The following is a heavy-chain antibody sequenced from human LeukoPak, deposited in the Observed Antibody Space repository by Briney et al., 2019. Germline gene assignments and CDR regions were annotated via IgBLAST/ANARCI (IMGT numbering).Heavy chain of an antibody. J-gene: IGHJ6*02. Sequence: GGSLRLSCAASGFTFSSYSMNWVRQAPGKRLEWVSYISSSSTIYYADSVKGRFTISRDNAKNSMYLQMNSLRAEDTAVYYCARSRMRLDVWGQGTTVTVSS. V-gene: IGHV3-48*01. CDR3: ARSRMRLDV. CDR2: ISSSSTI. CDR1: GFTFSSYS.